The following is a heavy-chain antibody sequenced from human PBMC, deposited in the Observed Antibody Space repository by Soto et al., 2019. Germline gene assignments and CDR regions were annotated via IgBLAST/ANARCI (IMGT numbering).Heavy chain of an antibody. J-gene: IGHJ4*02. CDR2: FYYTGST. CDR1: DGSISSTNYF. Sequence: SEPMSVTCSVSDGSISSTNYFRGWIRQPPGKGLEWIGSFYYTGSTYYNPSLKSRVTISVDTSKNQFHLKLSSVTAADTAVYYSARPVVRILEWPFDYRGQGTLVTVSS. CDR3: ARPVVRILEWPFDY. D-gene: IGHD3-3*01. V-gene: IGHV4-39*01.